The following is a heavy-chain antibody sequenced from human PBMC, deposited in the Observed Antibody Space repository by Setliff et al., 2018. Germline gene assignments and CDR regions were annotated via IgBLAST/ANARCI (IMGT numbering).Heavy chain of an antibody. V-gene: IGHV4-61*10. J-gene: IGHJ4*02. CDR1: GGSISSGSHY. D-gene: IGHD3-10*01. CDR2: VYYTGDT. Sequence: SETLSLTCTVSGGSISSGSHYWTWIRQPTGKELEWMAYVYYTGDTYYNPSLKSRISISIDTSKNQFSLNLISVTAADTAVYYCAGSQGSGGYYSNSPYYFHYWGQGTLVTVSS. CDR3: AGSQGSGGYYSNSPYYFHY.